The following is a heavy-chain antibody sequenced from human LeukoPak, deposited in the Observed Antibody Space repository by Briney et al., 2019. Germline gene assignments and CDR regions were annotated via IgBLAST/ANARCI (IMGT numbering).Heavy chain of an antibody. CDR1: GGTFSSYA. V-gene: IGHV1-69*06. CDR3: ARSSIIAAAGPYYFDY. J-gene: IGHJ4*02. D-gene: IGHD6-13*01. CDR2: IIPIFGTA. Sequence: ASVKVSCKASGGTFSSYAISWVRQAPGQGLEWMGGIIPIFGTADYAQKFQGRVTITADKSTTTAYMELSSLRSEDTAVYYCARSSIIAAAGPYYFDYWGQGTLVTVSS.